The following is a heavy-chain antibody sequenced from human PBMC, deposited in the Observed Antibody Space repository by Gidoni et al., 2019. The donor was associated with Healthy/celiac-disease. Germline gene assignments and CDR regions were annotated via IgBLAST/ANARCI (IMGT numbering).Heavy chain of an antibody. Sequence: EVQLLESGGGLVQPGGFLRLPCAASGFTFSSYAMSWVRQAPGKGLGWVSAISGSGGSTYYADSVKGRFTISRDNSKNTLYLQMNSLRAEDTAVYYCANQHSSSWYDYWGQGTLVTVSS. J-gene: IGHJ5*01. CDR2: ISGSGGST. CDR3: ANQHSSSWYDY. D-gene: IGHD6-13*01. CDR1: GFTFSSYA. V-gene: IGHV3-23*01.